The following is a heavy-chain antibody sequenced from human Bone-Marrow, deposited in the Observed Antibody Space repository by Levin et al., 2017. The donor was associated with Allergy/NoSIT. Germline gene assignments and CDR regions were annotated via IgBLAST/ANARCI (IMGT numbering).Heavy chain of an antibody. D-gene: IGHD3-10*01. J-gene: IGHJ2*01. V-gene: IGHV4-39*02. CDR3: ARLRRTNYWYFDL. CDR2: IYYSGTT. CDR1: GGSMSSSSYF. Sequence: SETLSLTCTVSGGSMSSSSYFWAWVRQPPGKGLEWIGLIYYSGTTYYNPSLKSRVTLSVDTSKNHFSLQLTSVTAADTAMYFCARLRRTNYWYFDLWGRGTLVTVSS.